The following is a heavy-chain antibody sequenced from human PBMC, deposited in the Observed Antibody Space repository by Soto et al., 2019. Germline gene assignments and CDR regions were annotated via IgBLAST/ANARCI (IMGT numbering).Heavy chain of an antibody. CDR1: GYTFSDYF. Sequence: QVQLVQSGAEVTKSGASVKVSCKASGYTFSDYFIQWLRQAPGQGLEWVAWINPKTAATNYAKKFQDSVTVTSDTSFSTAYLELTRLRPDDTALYYCARIKWGLDYYSGMDVWGQGTAVTVSS. CDR3: ARIKWGLDYYSGMDV. D-gene: IGHD1-26*01. CDR2: INPKTAAT. J-gene: IGHJ6*02. V-gene: IGHV1-2*02.